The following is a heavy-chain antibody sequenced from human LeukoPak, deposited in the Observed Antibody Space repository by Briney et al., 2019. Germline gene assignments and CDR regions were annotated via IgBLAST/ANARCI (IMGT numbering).Heavy chain of an antibody. Sequence: GGSLSLSCAASGFTFSSYTMGWVRLAPGKGLEWVSSISGSGGGTYYADSVRGRFTISRDNPKNTVFLQMNSLRAEDTAIYYCAKNQNYYLDYWGQGTLGTVSS. D-gene: IGHD1-14*01. CDR1: GFTFSSYT. CDR3: AKNQNYYLDY. CDR2: ISGSGGGT. V-gene: IGHV3-23*01. J-gene: IGHJ4*02.